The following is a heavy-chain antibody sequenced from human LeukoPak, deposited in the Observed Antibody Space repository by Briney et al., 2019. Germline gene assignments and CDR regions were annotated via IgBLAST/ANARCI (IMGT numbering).Heavy chain of an antibody. D-gene: IGHD2-15*01. V-gene: IGHV1-69*06. CDR3: ARATLAATLISDY. J-gene: IGHJ4*02. Sequence: ASVKVSCKASGGTFSSYAISWVRQAPGQGLEWMGGIIPIFGTANYAQKFQGRVTITADKSTSTAYMELSSLRSEDTAVYYCARATLAATLISDYWGQGTPVTVSS. CDR2: IIPIFGTA. CDR1: GGTFSSYA.